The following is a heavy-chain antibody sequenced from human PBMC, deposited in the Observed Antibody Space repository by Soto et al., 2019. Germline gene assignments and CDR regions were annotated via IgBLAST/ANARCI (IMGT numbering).Heavy chain of an antibody. J-gene: IGHJ6*03. CDR3: ARVHYGDYVDYYYYMDV. D-gene: IGHD4-17*01. CDR1: GFTVSSNY. CDR2: IYSGGST. V-gene: IGHV3-53*04. Sequence: GGSLRLSCAASGFTVSSNYMSWVRQAPGKGLEWVSVIYSGGSTYYADSVKGRFTISRHNSKNTLYLQMNSLGAEDTAVYYCARVHYGDYVDYYYYMDVWGKGTTVTVSS.